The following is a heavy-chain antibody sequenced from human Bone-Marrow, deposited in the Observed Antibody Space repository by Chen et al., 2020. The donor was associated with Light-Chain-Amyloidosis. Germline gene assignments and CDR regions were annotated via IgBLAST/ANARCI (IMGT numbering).Heavy chain of an antibody. V-gene: IGHV3-21*01. CDR1: NFTFDVYT. D-gene: IGHD2-8*01. J-gene: IGHJ3*02. CDR3: AKEMGIHNGAFDI. CDR2: ISSSSRST. Sequence: EVHLVESGGGLVKPGGSLRLSCAGSNFTFDVYTMNWVRLTPGKGLEWVSAISSSSRSTYYADSVRGRFTTSRDNADNSLTLHMDDLRVEDTGVYFCAKEMGIHNGAFDIWGRGTVVTVSS.